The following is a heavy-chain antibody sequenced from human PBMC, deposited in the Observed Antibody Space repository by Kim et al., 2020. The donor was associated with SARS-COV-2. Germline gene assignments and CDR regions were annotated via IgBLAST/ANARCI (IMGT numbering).Heavy chain of an antibody. CDR2: IRGGGSLT. V-gene: IGHV3-11*01. J-gene: IGHJ4*02. Sequence: GGSLRLSCTASGFIFSDYYMTWIRQAPGKGLQWLSYIRGGGSLTYYADSVRGRFTVTRDNAQKSVFLQITSLRAEDTAVYYCARAKSYGNSVVRTADYWGPGTLVTVSS. CDR3: ARAKSYGNSVVRTADY. CDR1: GFIFSDYY. D-gene: IGHD3-16*01.